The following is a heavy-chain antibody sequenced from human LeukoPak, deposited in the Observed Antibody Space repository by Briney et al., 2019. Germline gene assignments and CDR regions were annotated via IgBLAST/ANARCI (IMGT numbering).Heavy chain of an antibody. CDR1: GYTFTSYY. CDR3: ARDYPIPSGYSYGYSYFDY. Sequence: ASVKVSCKASGYTFTSYYMHWVRQAPGQGLEWMGIINPSGGSTSYAQKFQGRVTMTRDTSTSTVYMELSSLRSEDTAVYYCARDYPIPSGYSYGYSYFDYWGQGTLVTVSS. D-gene: IGHD5-18*01. CDR2: INPSGGST. J-gene: IGHJ4*02. V-gene: IGHV1-46*01.